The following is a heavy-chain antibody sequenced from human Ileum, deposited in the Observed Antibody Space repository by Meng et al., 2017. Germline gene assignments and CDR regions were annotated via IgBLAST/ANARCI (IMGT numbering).Heavy chain of an antibody. V-gene: IGHV4-30-4*01. CDR1: GGSISIGDYY. J-gene: IGHJ4*02. CDR3: ARDRGESYYFDY. D-gene: IGHD2-21*01. CDR2: IYYSGST. Sequence: QVQLQESGPGLLKSSQTLSLTCTVSGGSISIGDYYWSWVRQPPGKGLEWIGYIYYSGSTYYNPSLKSRAIMSVDTSKNHFSLKLSSVTAADTAVYYCARDRGESYYFDYWGQGTLVTVSS.